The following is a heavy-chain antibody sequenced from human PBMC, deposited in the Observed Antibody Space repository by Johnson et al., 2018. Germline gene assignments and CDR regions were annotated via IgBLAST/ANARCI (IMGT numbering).Heavy chain of an antibody. D-gene: IGHD6-6*01. Sequence: QVQLVETGAEVKKPGSSVKVSCKASGGTFSNFAFSWVRQAPGQGLEWMGGIIPIFGTATYAQKFQGRVTITADESTSTAYMELSSLRAEDTAVYYCASGDFIAARPSDYGMDVWGQGTTVTVSS. CDR2: IIPIFGTA. V-gene: IGHV1-69*01. CDR3: ASGDFIAARPSDYGMDV. J-gene: IGHJ6*02. CDR1: GGTFSNFA.